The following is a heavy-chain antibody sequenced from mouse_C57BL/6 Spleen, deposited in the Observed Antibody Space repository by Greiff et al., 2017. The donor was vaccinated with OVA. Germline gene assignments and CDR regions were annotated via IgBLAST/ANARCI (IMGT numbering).Heavy chain of an antibody. J-gene: IGHJ3*01. CDR3: AREEGGYFLAY. CDR1: GYTFTSYW. Sequence: VQLQQPGAELVKPGASVKMSCKASGYTFTSYWITWVKQRPGQGLEWIGDIYPGSGSTNYNEKFKSKATLTVDTSSSTAYMQLSSLTSADSAVYYCAREEGGYFLAYWGQGTLVTVSA. D-gene: IGHD2-3*01. CDR2: IYPGSGST. V-gene: IGHV1-55*01.